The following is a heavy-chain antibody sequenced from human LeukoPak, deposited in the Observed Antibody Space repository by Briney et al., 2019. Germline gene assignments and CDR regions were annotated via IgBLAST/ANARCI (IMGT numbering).Heavy chain of an antibody. CDR3: ARGKWFGELSYYYYYGMDV. CDR2: INPNSGGT. CDR1: GYTLTGYY. Sequence: ASVKVSCKASGYTLTGYYMHWVRQAPGQGLEWMGWINPNSGGTNYAQKFQGRVTMTRDTSISTAYMELSRLRSDDTAVYYCARGKWFGELSYYYYYGMDVWGQGTTVTVSS. D-gene: IGHD3-10*01. J-gene: IGHJ6*02. V-gene: IGHV1-2*02.